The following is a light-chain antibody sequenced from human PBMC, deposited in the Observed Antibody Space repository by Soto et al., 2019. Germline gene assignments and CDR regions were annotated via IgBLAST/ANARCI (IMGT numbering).Light chain of an antibody. CDR2: DVT. Sequence: QSALTQPASVSGAPGQSITISCSGTPSDIGAYNYVSWYQHLPGKAPKVIIDDVTNRPSGVSSRFSGSKSGTTASLTISGLQAEDEANYYCGSYTISSTLMIFGGGTKLTVL. CDR1: PSDIGAYNY. CDR3: GSYTISSTLMI. J-gene: IGLJ2*01. V-gene: IGLV2-14*03.